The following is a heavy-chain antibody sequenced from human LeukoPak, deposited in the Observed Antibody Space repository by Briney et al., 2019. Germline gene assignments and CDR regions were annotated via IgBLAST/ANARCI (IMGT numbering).Heavy chain of an antibody. CDR3: ARDGVYCSGGSCFDLVDY. V-gene: IGHV3-21*01. J-gene: IGHJ4*02. Sequence: GGSLRLSCAASGSTFSSYSMNWVRQAPGKGLEWVSSISSSSSYIYYADSVKGRFTISRDNAKNSLYLQMNSLRAEDTAVYYCARDGVYCSGGSCFDLVDYWGQGTLVTVSS. D-gene: IGHD2-15*01. CDR2: ISSSSSYI. CDR1: GSTFSSYS.